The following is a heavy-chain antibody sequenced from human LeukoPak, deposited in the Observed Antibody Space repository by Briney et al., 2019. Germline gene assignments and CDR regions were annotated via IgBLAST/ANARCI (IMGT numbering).Heavy chain of an antibody. CDR3: ARDGWFGELDKDHFDY. Sequence: PGGSLRLSCAASGFTFSSYSMNWVRQAPGKGLEWVSSISSSSSYIYYADSVKGRFTISRDNAKNLLYLQMNSLRAEDTAVYYCARDGWFGELDKDHFDYWGQGTLVTVSS. V-gene: IGHV3-21*01. CDR2: ISSSSSYI. D-gene: IGHD3-10*01. J-gene: IGHJ4*02. CDR1: GFTFSSYS.